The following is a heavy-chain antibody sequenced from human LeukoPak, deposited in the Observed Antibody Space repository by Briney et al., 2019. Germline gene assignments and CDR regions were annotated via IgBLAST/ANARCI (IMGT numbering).Heavy chain of an antibody. D-gene: IGHD1/OR15-1a*01. Sequence: GESLKISCKGSGYSFTSYWIGWVRQMPGKGLGWMGIIYPGDSDTRYSLSFQGQVTISADKSISTAYLQWSSLKASDTAMYYCARLRHSVQTINWFDPWGQGTLVTVSS. CDR3: ARLRHSVQTINWFDP. CDR1: GYSFTSYW. J-gene: IGHJ5*02. CDR2: IYPGDSDT. V-gene: IGHV5-51*01.